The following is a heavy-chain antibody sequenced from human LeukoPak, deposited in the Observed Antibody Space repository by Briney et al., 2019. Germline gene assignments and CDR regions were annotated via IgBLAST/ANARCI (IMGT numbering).Heavy chain of an antibody. V-gene: IGHV1-2*02. J-gene: IGHJ4*02. D-gene: IGHD2-15*01. Sequence: ASVKVSCKASGYTFTGYYMHWVRQAPGQGLEWMGWINPNSGGTNYAQKFQGRVTMTRDTSISTAYMELSRLRSDDTAVYYCARENCSGGSCYSIDYWGQGTLVTVSS. CDR2: INPNSGGT. CDR3: ARENCSGGSCYSIDY. CDR1: GYTFTGYY.